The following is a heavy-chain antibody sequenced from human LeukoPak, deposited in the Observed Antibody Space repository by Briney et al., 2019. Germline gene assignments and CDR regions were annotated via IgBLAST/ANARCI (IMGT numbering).Heavy chain of an antibody. CDR3: AREGRPQDSGSLYY. CDR1: GFTVSSNY. Sequence: GGSLRLSCAASGFTVSSNYMSWVRQAPGKGLEWVSVIYSGGSTYYADSVKGRFTISRDNSKNTLYLQMNSLRAEDTAVYYCAREGRPQDSGSLYYWGQGTLVTVSS. V-gene: IGHV3-53*01. D-gene: IGHD1-26*01. J-gene: IGHJ4*02. CDR2: IYSGGST.